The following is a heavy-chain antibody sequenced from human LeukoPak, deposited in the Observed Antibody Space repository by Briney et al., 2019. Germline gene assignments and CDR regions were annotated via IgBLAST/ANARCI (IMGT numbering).Heavy chain of an antibody. V-gene: IGHV4-34*01. CDR2: INHSGST. CDR3: ARGPLRYCSSTSCYASGWYNY. Sequence: SETLSLTCAVYGGSFSGYYWSWIRQPPGKGLEWIGEINHSGSTNYNPSLKSRVTISVDTSKNQFSLKLCSVTAADTAVYYCARGPLRYCSSTSCYASGWYNYWGQGTLVTVSS. CDR1: GGSFSGYY. J-gene: IGHJ4*02. D-gene: IGHD2-2*01.